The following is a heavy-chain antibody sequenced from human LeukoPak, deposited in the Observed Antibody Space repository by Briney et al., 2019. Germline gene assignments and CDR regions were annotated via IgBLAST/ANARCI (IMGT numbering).Heavy chain of an antibody. D-gene: IGHD3-10*01. V-gene: IGHV3-21*01. CDR1: GFTFSSYS. Sequence: PGGSLRLSCAASGFTFSSYSMSWVRQAPGKGLEWVSSISSSSSYIYYADSVKGRFTISRDNAKNSLYLQMNSLRAEDTAVYYCARDDVMVRGVMSDCFDYWGQGTLVTVSS. CDR2: ISSSSSYI. CDR3: ARDDVMVRGVMSDCFDY. J-gene: IGHJ4*02.